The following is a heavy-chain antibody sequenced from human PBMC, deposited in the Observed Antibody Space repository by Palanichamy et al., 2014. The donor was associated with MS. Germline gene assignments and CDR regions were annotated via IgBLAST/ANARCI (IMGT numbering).Heavy chain of an antibody. D-gene: IGHD6-19*01. CDR2: IRHDGIKK. V-gene: IGHV3-30*02. J-gene: IGHJ4*02. CDR1: GFTFNIYG. Sequence: QVQLVESGGGVVQPGGSLRLSCATSGFTFNIYGLHWVRQAPGKGLEWVAFIRHDGIKKSNVESVKGRFSVSRDKSKSTLYLQMNSLRPEDSAVYFCAKDRVAVSGPREGFDYWGQGTLVTVSS. CDR3: AKDRVAVSGPREGFDY.